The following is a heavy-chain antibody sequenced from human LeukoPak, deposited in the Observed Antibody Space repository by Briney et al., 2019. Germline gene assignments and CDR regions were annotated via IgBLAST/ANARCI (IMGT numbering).Heavy chain of an antibody. V-gene: IGHV1-2*02. CDR2: INPNSGGT. J-gene: IGHJ3*02. D-gene: IGHD1-26*01. Sequence: GASVKVSCKASGYTFTGYYMHWVRQAPGQGLEWMGWINPNSGGTNYAQKFQGRVTMTRDTSISTAYMELSRLRSDDTAVYYCARFGLMGATTAFDIWGQGTMVTVSS. CDR3: ARFGLMGATTAFDI. CDR1: GYTFTGYY.